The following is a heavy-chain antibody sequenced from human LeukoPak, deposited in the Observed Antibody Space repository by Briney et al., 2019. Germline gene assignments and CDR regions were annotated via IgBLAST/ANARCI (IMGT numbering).Heavy chain of an antibody. D-gene: IGHD5-18*01. CDR1: GGSISSYY. V-gene: IGHV4-59*01. J-gene: IGHJ6*02. CDR3: AREGYSYGYNGMDV. CDR2: IYYSGST. Sequence: PSQTLSLTCTVSGGSISSYYWSWIRQPPGKGLEWIGYIYYSGSTNYNPSLKSRVTISVDTSKNQFSLKLSSVTAADTAVYYCAREGYSYGYNGMDVWGQGITVTVSS.